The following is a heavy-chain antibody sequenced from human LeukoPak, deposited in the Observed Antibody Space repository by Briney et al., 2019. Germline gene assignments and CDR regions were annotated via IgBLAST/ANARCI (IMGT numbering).Heavy chain of an antibody. CDR2: ISSSGSTI. CDR3: ARDRGNGYYPIVS. J-gene: IGHJ5*02. V-gene: IGHV3-48*04. D-gene: IGHD3-22*01. CDR1: GFTFSGYD. Sequence: PGGSLRLSCAASGFTFSGYDMNWVRQAPGKGLEWVSYISSSGSTIYYADSVKGRFTISRDNAKNSLYLQMNSLRAEDTAVYYCARDRGNGYYPIVSWGQGTLVTVSS.